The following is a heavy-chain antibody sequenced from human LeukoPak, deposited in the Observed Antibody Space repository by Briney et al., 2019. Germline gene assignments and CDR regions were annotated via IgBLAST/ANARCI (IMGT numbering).Heavy chain of an antibody. D-gene: IGHD6-13*01. CDR3: ARDSGNLAAADPDY. J-gene: IGHJ4*02. V-gene: IGHV1-2*07. Sequence: ASMKVSCKVSGYTFTDYYMHWVRQAPGQGIEWMGRINPNSGGTNYAHEFRGRVTMTRDTSISTVYMEMSSLRSDDTAVYYCARDSGNLAAADPDYWGQGTLVTVSS. CDR2: INPNSGGT. CDR1: GYTFTDYY.